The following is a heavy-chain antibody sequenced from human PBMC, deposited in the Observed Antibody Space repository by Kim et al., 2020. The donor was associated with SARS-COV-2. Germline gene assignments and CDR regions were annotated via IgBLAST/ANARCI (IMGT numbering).Heavy chain of an antibody. Sequence: GGSLRLSCAASGFTVSNACMSWVSQAPGKGREWVGRIESKTDGGTTEYAAPVEGRYTISRDDSNNTLYLQMNSLKTEDTAVYYCTTDQGRELIGFDYWG. J-gene: IGHJ4*01. CDR3: TTDQGRELIGFDY. CDR1: GFTVSNAC. D-gene: IGHD1-26*01. CDR2: IESKTDGGTT. V-gene: IGHV3-15*04.